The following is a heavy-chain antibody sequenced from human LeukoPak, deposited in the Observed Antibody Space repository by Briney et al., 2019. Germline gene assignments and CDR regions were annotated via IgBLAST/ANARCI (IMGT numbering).Heavy chain of an antibody. V-gene: IGHV3-21*01. CDR2: ISSSSSYI. CDR1: GFTFSSYS. CDR3: ARDRVGATLGNAFDI. D-gene: IGHD1-26*01. Sequence: GGSLRLSCAASGFTFSSYSMNWVRQAPGKGLEWVSSISSSSSYIYYADSVKGRFTISRDNAKNSLYLQMNSLRAEDTAVYYCARDRVGATLGNAFDIWGQGTMVTVSS. J-gene: IGHJ3*02.